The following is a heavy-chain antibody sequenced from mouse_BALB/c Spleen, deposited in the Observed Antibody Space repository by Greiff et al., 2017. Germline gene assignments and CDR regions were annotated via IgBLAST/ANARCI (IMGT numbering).Heavy chain of an antibody. J-gene: IGHJ2*01. Sequence: VQLQQSGAELVRSGASVKLSCTASGFNIKDYYMHWVKQRPEQGLEWIGWIDPENGDTEYAPKFQGKATMTADTSSNTAYLQLSSLTSEDTAVYYCNAWGTARAPAWFAYWGQGTTLTVSS. CDR3: NAWGTARAPAWFAY. CDR2: IDPENGDT. V-gene: IGHV14-4*02. CDR1: GFNIKDYY. D-gene: IGHD3-2*01.